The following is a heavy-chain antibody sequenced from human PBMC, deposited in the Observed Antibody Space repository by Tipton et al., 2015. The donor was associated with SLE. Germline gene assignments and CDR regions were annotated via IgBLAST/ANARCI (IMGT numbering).Heavy chain of an antibody. CDR3: ARADDMLGDGMDV. CDR1: GGSISGYY. J-gene: IGHJ6*02. D-gene: IGHD3-9*01. Sequence: TLSLTCTVSGGSISGYYWSWIRQPPGKGLEWIGYIYYRGSTNYNPSLMHRVTISTDTSKNQFSLDLRSVSAADTAVYYCARADDMLGDGMDVWGQGTTVTVSS. V-gene: IGHV4-59*01. CDR2: IYYRGST.